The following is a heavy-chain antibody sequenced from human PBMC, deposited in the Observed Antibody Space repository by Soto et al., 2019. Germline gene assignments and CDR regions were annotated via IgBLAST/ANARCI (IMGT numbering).Heavy chain of an antibody. V-gene: IGHV3-49*03. J-gene: IGHJ4*02. Sequence: GGSLRLSCTASGFTFGDYAMSWFRQAPGKGLEWVGFIRSKAYGGTTEYAASVKGRFTISRDDSKSIAYLQMNSLKTEDTAVYYCTRTKGYGDYSRYYFDYWGQGTLVTVSS. CDR2: IRSKAYGGTT. D-gene: IGHD4-17*01. CDR3: TRTKGYGDYSRYYFDY. CDR1: GFTFGDYA.